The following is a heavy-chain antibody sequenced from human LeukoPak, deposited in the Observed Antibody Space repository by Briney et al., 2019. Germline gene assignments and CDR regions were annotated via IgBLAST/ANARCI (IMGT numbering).Heavy chain of an antibody. CDR3: ARDPTGTTFGIGWFDP. V-gene: IGHV1-18*01. CDR1: GYTFTSYG. CDR2: ISAYNGNT. D-gene: IGHD1-1*01. J-gene: IGHJ5*02. Sequence: ASVKVSCKASGYTFTSYGISWVRQAPGQGLEWMGWISAYNGNTNYAQKLQGRVTMTTDTSTSTAYMELRSLRSDDTAVYYCARDPTGTTFGIGWFDPWGQGTLVTVSS.